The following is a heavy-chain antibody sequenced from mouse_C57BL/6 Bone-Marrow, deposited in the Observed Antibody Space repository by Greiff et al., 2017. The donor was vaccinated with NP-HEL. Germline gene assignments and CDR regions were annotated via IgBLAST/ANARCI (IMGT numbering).Heavy chain of an antibody. V-gene: IGHV5-16*01. CDR1: GFTFSDYY. Sequence: EVQLMESEGGLVQPGSSMKLSCTASGFTFSDYYMAWVRQVPEKGLEWVANINYDGSSTYYLDSLKSRFIISRDNAKNILYLQMSSLKSEDTATYYCARGGRGFAYWGQGTLVTVSA. J-gene: IGHJ3*01. CDR2: INYDGSST. CDR3: ARGGRGFAY.